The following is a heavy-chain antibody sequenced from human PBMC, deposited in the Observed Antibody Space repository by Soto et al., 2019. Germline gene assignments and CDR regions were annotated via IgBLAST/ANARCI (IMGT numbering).Heavy chain of an antibody. CDR3: ARSPGLSSGWPKGCFDP. CDR1: GGSISSYY. Sequence: PSETLSLTCTVSGGSISSYYWSWIRQPPGKGLEWIGYIYYSGSTNYNPSLKSRVTISVDTSKNQFSLKLSSVTAADTAVYYCARSPGLSSGWPKGCFDPSSQRTLVTVSS. J-gene: IGHJ5*02. V-gene: IGHV4-59*01. CDR2: IYYSGST. D-gene: IGHD6-19*01.